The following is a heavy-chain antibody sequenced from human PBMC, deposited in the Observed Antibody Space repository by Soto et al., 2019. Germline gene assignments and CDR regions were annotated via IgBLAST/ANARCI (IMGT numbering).Heavy chain of an antibody. V-gene: IGHV4-59*08. D-gene: IGHD2-21*01. CDR2: IYYSGST. Sequence: SETLSLTCTVSGGSISSYYWSWIRQPPGKGLEWIGYIYYSGSTNYNPSLKSRVTISVDTSKNQFSLKLSSVTAADTAVYYCARLFHFGGDCQGYYFDYWCQGTLVTVSS. CDR3: ARLFHFGGDCQGYYFDY. CDR1: GGSISSYY. J-gene: IGHJ4*02.